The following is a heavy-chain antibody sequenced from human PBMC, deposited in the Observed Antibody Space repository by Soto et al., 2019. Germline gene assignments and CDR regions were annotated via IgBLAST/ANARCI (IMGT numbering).Heavy chain of an antibody. CDR1: GGSLSKYY. CDR3: ARDNNDFWSLYPLAFDC. Sequence: PSETLSLTCSVSGGSLSKYYWSWIRQPAGKGLEWIGRISTSGHVVSKVSLRSRLTMSVDMSNNHFSLKLTSVTAADTAVYYCARDNNDFWSLYPLAFDCWGQGALVTVSS. D-gene: IGHD3-3*01. CDR2: ISTSGHV. V-gene: IGHV4-4*07. J-gene: IGHJ4*02.